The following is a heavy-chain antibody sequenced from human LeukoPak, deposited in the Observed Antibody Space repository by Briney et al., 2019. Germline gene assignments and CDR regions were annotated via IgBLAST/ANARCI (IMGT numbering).Heavy chain of an antibody. CDR3: ARELYSSGWYYFDY. Sequence: GGSLRLSCAASGFTFNSYTLNWVRQAPGKGLDWVSSISSTSGYIYYADSVKGRFTISRDNAKNSLFLQMNSLRAEDTAVYYCARELYSSGWYYFDYWGQGTLVTVSS. CDR1: GFTFNSYT. D-gene: IGHD6-19*01. J-gene: IGHJ4*02. CDR2: ISSTSGYI. V-gene: IGHV3-21*04.